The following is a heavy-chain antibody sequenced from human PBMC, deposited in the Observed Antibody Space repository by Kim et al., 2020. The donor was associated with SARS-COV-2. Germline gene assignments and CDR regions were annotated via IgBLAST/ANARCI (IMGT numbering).Heavy chain of an antibody. Sequence: SVRGRFTLSRSNHKNSLFLQMNSLRAEDTAVYYCARGPNYSPFDYWGQGTLVTVSS. D-gene: IGHD4-4*01. J-gene: IGHJ4*02. CDR3: ARGPNYSPFDY. V-gene: IGHV3-7*04.